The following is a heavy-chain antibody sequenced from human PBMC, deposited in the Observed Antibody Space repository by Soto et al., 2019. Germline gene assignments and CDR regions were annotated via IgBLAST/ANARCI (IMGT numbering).Heavy chain of an antibody. CDR1: GGSISRHS. CDR2: LHDSGST. D-gene: IGHD3-3*01. J-gene: IGHJ3*02. V-gene: IGHV4-59*11. Sequence: ASGTLPLTCTVSGGSISRHSWVWVRQPPGKGLEWIGCLHDSGSTYYNPSLKSRVTISVDTSKNQFSLKLSSVTAADTAVYYCARTIFGVVVAFDIWGQGTMVTVSS. CDR3: ARTIFGVVVAFDI.